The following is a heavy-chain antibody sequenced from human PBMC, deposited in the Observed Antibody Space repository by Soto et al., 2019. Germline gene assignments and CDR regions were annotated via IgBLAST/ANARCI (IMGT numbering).Heavy chain of an antibody. CDR1: GYTFTSYG. D-gene: IGHD3-3*01. CDR3: ARVRYYDFWSGYYSPTNFDY. Sequence: ASVKVSCKASGYTFTSYGISWVRQAPGQGLEWMGWISAYNGNTNYAQKLQGRVTMTTETSTSTAYMELRSLRSDDTAVYYCARVRYYDFWSGYYSPTNFDYWGQGTLVTVSS. V-gene: IGHV1-18*01. J-gene: IGHJ4*02. CDR2: ISAYNGNT.